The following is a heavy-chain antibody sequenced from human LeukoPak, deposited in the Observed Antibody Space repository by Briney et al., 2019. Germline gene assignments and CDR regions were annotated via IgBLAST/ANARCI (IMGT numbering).Heavy chain of an antibody. CDR1: GFSLSTSGVG. V-gene: IGHV2-5*02. D-gene: IGHD6-13*01. CDR2: IYWDDDK. J-gene: IGHJ6*03. Sequence: SGPTLVKPTQTLTLTCTFSGFSLSTSGVGVGWIRQPPGKALEWLALIYWDDDKRYSPSLKSRLTITKDTSKNQVVLTMTNMDPVDTATYYCAHRGGAAAGTHMDVWGKGTTVTVSS. CDR3: AHRGGAAAGTHMDV.